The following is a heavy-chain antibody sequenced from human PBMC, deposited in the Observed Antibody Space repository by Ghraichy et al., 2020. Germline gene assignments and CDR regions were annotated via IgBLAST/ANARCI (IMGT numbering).Heavy chain of an antibody. J-gene: IGHJ3*02. CDR2: ISYDGSNK. CDR1: GFTFSSYA. D-gene: IGHD2-21*02. CDR3: ARSQNSSVVVTAIRGTDAFDI. V-gene: IGHV3-30-3*01. Sequence: GGSLRLSCAASGFTFSSYAMNWVRQAPGKGLEWVAVISYDGSNKYYADSVKGRFTISRDNSKNTLYLQMNSLRAEDTAVYYCARSQNSSVVVTAIRGTDAFDIWGQGTMVTVSS.